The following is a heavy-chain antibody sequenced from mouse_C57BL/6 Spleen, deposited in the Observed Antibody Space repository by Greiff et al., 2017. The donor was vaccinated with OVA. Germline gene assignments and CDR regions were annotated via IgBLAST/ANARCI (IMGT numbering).Heavy chain of an antibody. CDR1: GYSITSGYY. V-gene: IGHV3-6*01. J-gene: IGHJ2*01. CDR2: ISYDGSN. CDR3: ARGRDGYYAY. Sequence: EVQVVESGPGLVKPSQSLSLTCSVTGYSITSGYYWNWIRQFPGNKLEWMGYISYDGSNNYNPSLKNRISITRDTSKNQFFLKLNSVTTEDTATYYCARGRDGYYAYWGQGTTLTVSS. D-gene: IGHD2-3*01.